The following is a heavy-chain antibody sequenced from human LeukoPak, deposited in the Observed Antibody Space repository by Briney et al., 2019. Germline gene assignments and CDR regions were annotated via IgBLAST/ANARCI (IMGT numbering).Heavy chain of an antibody. J-gene: IGHJ3*02. V-gene: IGHV3-23*01. CDR2: LSGSAFT. D-gene: IGHD1-1*01. CDR3: AKGSQESPRTILDAFDI. Sequence: AGGSLRLSCAASGFTFNSHAMSRVRQAPGKGLEWVSTLSGSAFTYYADSVKGRFTISRDTSKNTLFLDMNTLRVEDTAVYYCAKGSQESPRTILDAFDIWGQGTMVSVSS. CDR1: GFTFNSHA.